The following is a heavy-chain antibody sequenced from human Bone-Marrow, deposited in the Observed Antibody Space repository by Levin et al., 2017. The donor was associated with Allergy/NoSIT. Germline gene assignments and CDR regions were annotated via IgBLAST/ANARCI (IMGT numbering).Heavy chain of an antibody. D-gene: IGHD4-11*01. Sequence: TLSLTCTFSGFSLTTPGVGVGWIRQPPGKALDWLALIYWDDDKRYSPSLKSRLTITKDTSNNQVVLTMTHMERVETATYYCASAYSAGMFFDYWGQGALVTVSS. J-gene: IGHJ4*02. CDR2: IYWDDDK. CDR1: GFSLTTPGVG. CDR3: ASAYSAGMFFDY. V-gene: IGHV2-5*02.